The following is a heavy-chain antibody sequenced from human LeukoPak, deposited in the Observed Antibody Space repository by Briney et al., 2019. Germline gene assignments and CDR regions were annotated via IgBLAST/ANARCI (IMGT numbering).Heavy chain of an antibody. Sequence: ASVKVSCKASGYTFSSYAMNWVRQAPGQGLEWMGWINTNTGNPTYAQGFTGRFVFSLDTSVSTAYLQISSLKAEDTAVYYCAREISRFGDLDYFDYWGQGTLVTVSS. CDR3: AREISRFGDLDYFDY. J-gene: IGHJ4*02. CDR2: INTNTGNP. V-gene: IGHV7-4-1*02. CDR1: GYTFSSYA. D-gene: IGHD3-10*01.